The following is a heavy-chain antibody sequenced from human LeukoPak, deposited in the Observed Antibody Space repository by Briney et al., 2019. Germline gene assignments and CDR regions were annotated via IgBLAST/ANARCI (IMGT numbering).Heavy chain of an antibody. Sequence: GGTLRLSCAASGFTFSSYGMSWVRQAPGKGLEWVSAISGSGGSTYYADSVKGRFTISRDNSKNTLYLQMNSLRAEDTAVYYCAKYRGYYYTNAFDIWGQGTMVTVSS. J-gene: IGHJ3*02. V-gene: IGHV3-23*01. D-gene: IGHD3-22*01. CDR2: ISGSGGST. CDR1: GFTFSSYG. CDR3: AKYRGYYYTNAFDI.